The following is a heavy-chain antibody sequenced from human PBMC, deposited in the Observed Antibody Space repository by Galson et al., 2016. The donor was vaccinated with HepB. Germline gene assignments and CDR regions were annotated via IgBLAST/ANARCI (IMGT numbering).Heavy chain of an antibody. J-gene: IGHJ5*02. V-gene: IGHV4-31*03. D-gene: IGHD3-10*01. CDR2: IYSSGDT. Sequence: TLSLTCTVSDDSVNSGAYYWTWIRQPPGKGLEWIGYIYSSGDTYYNPSLQSRVTISVDTSKNQFSLNLNSVTAADTAVYYCVSGSGSHADRWGQGTLVAVSP. CDR1: DDSVNSGAYY. CDR3: VSGSGSHADR.